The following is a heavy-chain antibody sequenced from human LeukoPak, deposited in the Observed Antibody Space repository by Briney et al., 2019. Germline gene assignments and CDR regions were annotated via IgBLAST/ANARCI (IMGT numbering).Heavy chain of an antibody. CDR2: ISYDGSNK. Sequence: PGGSLRLSCAASGFTFSSYGMHWVRQAPGKGLEWVAVISYDGSNKYYADSVKGRFTFSRDNSKNTLYLQMNSLRSEDTAVYYCAKDRGSASGWYHLDYWGQGTLVTVSS. CDR3: AKDRGSASGWYHLDY. CDR1: GFTFSSYG. D-gene: IGHD6-19*01. V-gene: IGHV3-30*18. J-gene: IGHJ4*02.